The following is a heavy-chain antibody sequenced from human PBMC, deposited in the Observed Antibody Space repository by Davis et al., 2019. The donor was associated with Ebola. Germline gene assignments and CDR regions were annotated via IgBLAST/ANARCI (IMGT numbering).Heavy chain of an antibody. D-gene: IGHD3-22*01. V-gene: IGHV3-74*01. Sequence: PGGSLRLSCVASAFTFSSYWMHWVRQAPGKGLGWVSRINPDGGRTGYADSVKGRFTISRDNAKNTVYLQMNSLKAEDTAVYYCTRDFDRVREWGQGTLVTVSS. J-gene: IGHJ4*02. CDR3: TRDFDRVRE. CDR2: INPDGGRT. CDR1: AFTFSSYW.